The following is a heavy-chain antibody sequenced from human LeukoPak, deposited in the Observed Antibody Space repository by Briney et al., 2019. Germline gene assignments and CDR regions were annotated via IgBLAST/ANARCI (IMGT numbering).Heavy chain of an antibody. D-gene: IGHD4-17*01. J-gene: IGHJ3*02. CDR1: GFTFGSYG. V-gene: IGHV3-21*01. Sequence: GGSLRLSCAASGFTFGSYGMHWVRQAPGERLEWVSSISSSSSYIYYADSVKGRFTISRDDAKNSLFLQMNSLRAEDTAVYYCARLWATVIDWGAFDIWGQGTMITISS. CDR3: ARLWATVIDWGAFDI. CDR2: ISSSSSYI.